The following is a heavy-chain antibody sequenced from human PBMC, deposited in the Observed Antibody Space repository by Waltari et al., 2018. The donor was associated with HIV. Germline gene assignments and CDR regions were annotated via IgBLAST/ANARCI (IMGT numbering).Heavy chain of an antibody. V-gene: IGHV3-21*01. Sequence: EVRLLESGGGRVRPGGSLRLSCAAPGFRVSVYTMNWVRQGPGKGLEWVASIGSLQNFIHYADSVKGRFTVSRDNAKNSLYLQMNSLTAEDTAVYYCARGPSSGWSWFDPWGQGTLVTVSS. D-gene: IGHD6-19*01. CDR3: ARGPSSGWSWFDP. CDR2: IGSLQNFI. J-gene: IGHJ5*02. CDR1: GFRVSVYT.